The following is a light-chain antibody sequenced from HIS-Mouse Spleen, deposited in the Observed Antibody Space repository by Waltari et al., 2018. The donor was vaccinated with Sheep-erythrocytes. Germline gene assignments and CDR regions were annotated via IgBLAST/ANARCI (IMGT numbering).Light chain of an antibody. J-gene: IGLJ1*01. CDR3: CSYAGSYNHV. CDR2: DVS. Sequence: QSALTQPRSVSGSPGQSVTIPCTGTSSDAGGYNYFSWYQQHPGKAPKLMIYDVSKRPSGVPDRFSGSKSGNTASLTISGLQAEDEADYYCCSYAGSYNHVFATGTKVTVL. V-gene: IGLV2-11*01. CDR1: SSDAGGYNY.